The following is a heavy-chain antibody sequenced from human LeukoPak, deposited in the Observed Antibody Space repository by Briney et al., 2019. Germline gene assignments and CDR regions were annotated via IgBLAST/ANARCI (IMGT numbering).Heavy chain of an antibody. D-gene: IGHD4/OR15-4a*01. V-gene: IGHV4-34*01. CDR2: INHSGST. Sequence: SETLSLTCAVYGGSFSGYYWSWIRQPPGKGLEWIGEINHSGSTNYNPPLKSRVAISVDTSKNQFSLRLSSVTAADTAVYYCAILSLTTNFDYWGQGTLVTVSS. J-gene: IGHJ4*02. CDR1: GGSFSGYY. CDR3: AILSLTTNFDY.